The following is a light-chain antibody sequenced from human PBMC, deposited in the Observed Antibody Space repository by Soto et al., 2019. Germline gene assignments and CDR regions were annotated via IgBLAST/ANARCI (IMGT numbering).Light chain of an antibody. CDR1: QSVGSS. Sequence: IVMTQSPATLSVSPGDRATLSCRASQSVGSSLAWYQQKPGQAPGLLIYGASTRATGIPGRFSGSESGTEFTLTISRLEPEDFAVYYCQQYGSSPRTFGQGTKVDIK. CDR3: QQYGSSPRT. CDR2: GAS. V-gene: IGKV3-15*01. J-gene: IGKJ1*01.